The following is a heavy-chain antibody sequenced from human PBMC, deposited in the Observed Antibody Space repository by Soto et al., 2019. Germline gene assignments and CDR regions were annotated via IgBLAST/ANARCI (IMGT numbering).Heavy chain of an antibody. CDR1: GRSISSYY. V-gene: IGHV4-59*07. CDR2: IYYSGST. CDR3: ARRYGASFDY. Sequence: SDTLSLTCTVSGRSISSYYWSWIRQPPGKGLEWIGYIYYSGSTNYNPSLKSRVTISVDTSKNQFSLKLSSVTAADTAVYYCARRYGASFDYWGQGTLVTVSS. D-gene: IGHD4-17*01. J-gene: IGHJ4*02.